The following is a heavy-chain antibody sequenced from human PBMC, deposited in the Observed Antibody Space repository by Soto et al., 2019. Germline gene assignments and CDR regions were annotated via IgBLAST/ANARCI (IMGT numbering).Heavy chain of an antibody. Sequence: PRWSLRLSCAASGFTFGRCAMSSVRQAPGKGLEWVSTITGSGSGTYYADSVKGRFTISRDNSKNTLYLQMNTLRAEDTAVYFCPKEPATSGWHRFDYWGQGTLHTVSS. D-gene: IGHD6-19*01. CDR3: PKEPATSGWHRFDY. J-gene: IGHJ4*02. V-gene: IGHV3-23*01. CDR2: ITGSGSGT. CDR1: GFTFGRCA.